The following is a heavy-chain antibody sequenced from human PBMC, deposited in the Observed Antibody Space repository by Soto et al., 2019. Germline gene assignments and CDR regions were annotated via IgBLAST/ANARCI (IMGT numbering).Heavy chain of an antibody. CDR2: IYYSGST. D-gene: IGHD3-10*01. CDR3: ARAALGGPGGMDV. Sequence: QVQLQESGPGLVKPSQTLSLTCTVSGGSISSGGYYWSWIRQHPGKGLEWIGYIYYSGSTYYNPSLKSRFTITGDTSKNQFSLKLSSVTAADTAVYYCARAALGGPGGMDVWGQGTTVTVSS. V-gene: IGHV4-31*03. J-gene: IGHJ6*02. CDR1: GGSISSGGYY.